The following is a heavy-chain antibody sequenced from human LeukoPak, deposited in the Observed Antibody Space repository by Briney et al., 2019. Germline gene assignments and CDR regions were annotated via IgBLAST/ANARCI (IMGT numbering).Heavy chain of an antibody. V-gene: IGHV3-23*01. CDR2: ISGSGGST. D-gene: IGHD1-26*01. CDR3: ARNYYEPTYDYYFDC. Sequence: PGGSLRLSCAASGFTFRSYAMSWVRQAPGKGLEWVSPISGSGGSTYYADSVRGRFTISRDNSKNTLYLHMNSLRAEDTALYYCARNYYEPTYDYYFDCWGQGTLVTVSS. CDR1: GFTFRSYA. J-gene: IGHJ4*02.